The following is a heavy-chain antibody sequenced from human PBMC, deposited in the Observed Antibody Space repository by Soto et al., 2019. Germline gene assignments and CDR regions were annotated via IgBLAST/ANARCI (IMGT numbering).Heavy chain of an antibody. V-gene: IGHV3-23*01. Sequence: EVQLLESGGGSVQPGGSLRLSCAASGFTFSTFAMSWVHQAPGKGLEWVSGILGRGDTYYEESVKGRFTISRDNSKNTLFLQLNSLRVEDTAIYYCAKDARPDGYWDFDYWGQGALVTVSS. CDR3: AKDARPDGYWDFDY. D-gene: IGHD5-12*01. CDR1: GFTFSTFA. CDR2: ILGRGDT. J-gene: IGHJ4*02.